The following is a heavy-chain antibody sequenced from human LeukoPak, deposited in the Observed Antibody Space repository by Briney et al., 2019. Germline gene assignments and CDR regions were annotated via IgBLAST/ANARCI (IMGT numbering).Heavy chain of an antibody. CDR1: GFSFKNHG. D-gene: IGHD3-9*01. CDR3: ARDLSYGSLDC. Sequence: GGSLRLSCAASGFSFKNHGFYWVRQAPGKGLEWVAIIWSDGSQKYHADSVKGRFTISRDNSKNTVYLQMNSLRAEDTAMYYCARDLSYGSLDCRGQGTLVTVSS. J-gene: IGHJ4*02. CDR2: IWSDGSQK. V-gene: IGHV3-33*07.